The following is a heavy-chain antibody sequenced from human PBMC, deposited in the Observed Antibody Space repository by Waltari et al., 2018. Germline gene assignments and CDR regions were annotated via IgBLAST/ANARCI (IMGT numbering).Heavy chain of an antibody. CDR3: ASDSDFWSGFYGRFDY. CDR2: IYHSGST. D-gene: IGHD3-3*01. CDR1: GYSISRGYY. J-gene: IGHJ4*02. V-gene: IGHV4-38-2*02. Sequence: QVQLQESGPGLVKPSETLSLSCTVSGYSISRGYYWGWIRQPPGKGLEWIGSIYHSGSTYYNPSLKSRVTISVDTSKKQFSLKLSSVTAADTAVYYCASDSDFWSGFYGRFDYWGQGTLVTVSS.